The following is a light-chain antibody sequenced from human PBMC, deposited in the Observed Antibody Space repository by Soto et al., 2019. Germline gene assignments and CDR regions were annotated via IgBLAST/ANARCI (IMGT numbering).Light chain of an antibody. CDR1: QSVSSSY. CDR3: QQYGSSPLT. J-gene: IGKJ4*01. Sequence: EIVLTQSPGTLSLSPGERATLSCRASQSVSSSYIAWYQQKPGQAPRLLLYGASSRATGIPDRFSDSGSGTDFTLIISRLEPEDFAVYYCQQYGSSPLTFGGGTKVEIK. CDR2: GAS. V-gene: IGKV3-20*01.